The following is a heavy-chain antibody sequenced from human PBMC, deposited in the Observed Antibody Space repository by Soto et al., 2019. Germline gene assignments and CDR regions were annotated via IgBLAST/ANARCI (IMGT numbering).Heavy chain of an antibody. CDR2: IYTSGGT. D-gene: IGHD2-15*01. J-gene: IGHJ6*02. CDR3: ATGAVAAVDYGMDV. CDR1: GGSMTSHY. Sequence: SETLSLTCSGSGGSMTSHYCSWIRQPAWKGLEWIGRIYTSGGTNYNPSLKSRVTMSRDTSKKQISLKLSSVAAADTAVYYCATGAVAAVDYGMDVWGQGTTVTVS. V-gene: IGHV4-4*07.